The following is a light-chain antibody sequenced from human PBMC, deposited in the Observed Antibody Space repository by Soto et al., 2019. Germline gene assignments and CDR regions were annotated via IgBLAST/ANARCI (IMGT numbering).Light chain of an antibody. Sequence: DLVMTQSPLSLPVTPGEPASISCRSSQSLLQSNGYNYLDWYLQKPGQSPQLLIYLGSNRASGVPDRFSGSGSGTDFTLKISTVEAEDVGVYYCMQALQTPFTFAPGTKVEIK. J-gene: IGKJ3*01. V-gene: IGKV2-28*01. CDR1: QSLLQSNGYNY. CDR2: LGS. CDR3: MQALQTPFT.